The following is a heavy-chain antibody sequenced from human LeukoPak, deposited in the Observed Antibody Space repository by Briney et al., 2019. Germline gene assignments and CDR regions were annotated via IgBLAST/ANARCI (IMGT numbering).Heavy chain of an antibody. CDR1: GGSFSGYY. Sequence: SETLSLXCAVYGGSFSGYYWSWIRQPPGKGLEWIGEINHSGSTNYNPSLKSRVTISVDTSKNQFSLKLSSVTTADTAVYYCARGPILLWFGELAGYFDYWGQGTLVTVSS. CDR3: ARGPILLWFGELAGYFDY. D-gene: IGHD3-10*01. CDR2: INHSGST. J-gene: IGHJ4*02. V-gene: IGHV4-34*01.